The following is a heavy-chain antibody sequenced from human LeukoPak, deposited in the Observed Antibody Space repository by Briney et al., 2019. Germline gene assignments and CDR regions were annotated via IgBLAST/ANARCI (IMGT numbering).Heavy chain of an antibody. D-gene: IGHD5-24*01. J-gene: IGHJ4*02. V-gene: IGHV5-51*01. CDR2: IYPGDSDT. Sequence: GESLKISCKGSGYSFTNYWIGWARQMPGKGLEWMGIIYPGDSDTRYSPSFQGQVTISADKSINTAYLQWSSLKASDTAIYYCARRDASNFDYWGQGTLVTVSS. CDR3: ARRDASNFDY. CDR1: GYSFTNYW.